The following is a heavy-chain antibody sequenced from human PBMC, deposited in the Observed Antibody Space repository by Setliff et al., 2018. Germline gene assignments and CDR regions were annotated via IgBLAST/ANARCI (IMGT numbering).Heavy chain of an antibody. Sequence: GESLKVSCKSSGYTFTGYYMYWVRQAPGQGLEWMGRINPSSGATIYAQKFQGRVTMTSDTSISTAYMELGRLRSDDTAVYFCARDGGGDSDAFDIWGQGTMVT. CDR1: GYTFTGYY. D-gene: IGHD3-16*01. CDR3: ARDGGGDSDAFDI. J-gene: IGHJ3*02. CDR2: INPSSGAT. V-gene: IGHV1-2*06.